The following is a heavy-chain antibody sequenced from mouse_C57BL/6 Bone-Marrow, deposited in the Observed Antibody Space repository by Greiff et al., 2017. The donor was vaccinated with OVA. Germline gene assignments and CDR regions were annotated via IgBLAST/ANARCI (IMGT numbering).Heavy chain of an antibody. CDR3: ARGGYYDPYYFDY. CDR2: IYPGSGST. V-gene: IGHV1-55*01. Sequence: QVQLQLPGAELVKPGASVKMSCKASGYTFTSYWITWVKQRPGQGLEWIGDIYPGSGSTNYNEKFKSKATLTVDTSSSTAYMQLSSLTSEDSAVYYCARGGYYDPYYFDYWGQGTTLTVSS. J-gene: IGHJ2*01. CDR1: GYTFTSYW. D-gene: IGHD2-3*01.